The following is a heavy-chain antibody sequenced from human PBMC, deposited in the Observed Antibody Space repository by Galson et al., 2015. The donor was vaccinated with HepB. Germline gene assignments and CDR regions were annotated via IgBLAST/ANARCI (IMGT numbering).Heavy chain of an antibody. Sequence: SLRLSCAASGFTFSGSAMHWVRQASGKGLEWVGRIRSKANSYATAYAASVKGRFTISRDDSKNTAYLQMNSLKTEDTAVYYCTRQGPGGFHDYGDYALGGGQGTLVTVSS. CDR1: GFTFSGSA. CDR2: IRSKANSYAT. CDR3: TRQGPGGFHDYGDYALG. V-gene: IGHV3-73*01. D-gene: IGHD4-17*01. J-gene: IGHJ4*02.